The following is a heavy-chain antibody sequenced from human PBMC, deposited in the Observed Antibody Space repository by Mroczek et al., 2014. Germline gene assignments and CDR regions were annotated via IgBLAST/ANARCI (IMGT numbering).Heavy chain of an antibody. CDR3: ARSGGEGTNWFDP. D-gene: IGHD2-21*01. CDR2: ISYDGSNK. Sequence: QVQLVQSGGGVVQPGRSLRLSCAASGFTFSSYGMHWVRQAPGKGLEWVAVISYDGSNKYYADSVKGRFTISRDNSKNTLYLQMNSLRAEDTAVYYCARSGGEGTNWFDPWGQGTLVTVSS. J-gene: IGHJ5*02. CDR1: GFTFSSYG. V-gene: IGHV3-30*03.